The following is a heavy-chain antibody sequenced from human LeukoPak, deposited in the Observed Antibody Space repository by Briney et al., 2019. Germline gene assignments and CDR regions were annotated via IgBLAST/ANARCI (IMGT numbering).Heavy chain of an antibody. D-gene: IGHD1-1*01. Sequence: SETLSLTCAVYGGSFSGYYWSWIRQPPGKGLEWIGEINHSGSTNYNPSPKSRVTISLDTSKNQFSLKLSSVTAADTAVYYCAREGTAGTNLNWFDPWGQGTLVTVSS. CDR1: GGSFSGYY. CDR2: INHSGST. J-gene: IGHJ5*02. V-gene: IGHV4-34*01. CDR3: AREGTAGTNLNWFDP.